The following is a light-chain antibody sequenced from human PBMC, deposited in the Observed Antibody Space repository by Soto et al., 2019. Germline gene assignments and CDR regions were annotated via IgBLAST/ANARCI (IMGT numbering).Light chain of an antibody. Sequence: EIVMTQSPATLSVSPGERATLSCSASQSVSSNLAWYQQKPGQAPRLLIYGASTRATGSPARFSGSGSGTEFTLTISSLQSEDFAVYYCQHYNNWPPSTFGQGTKLEIK. CDR1: QSVSSN. CDR3: QHYNNWPPST. CDR2: GAS. V-gene: IGKV3-15*01. J-gene: IGKJ2*02.